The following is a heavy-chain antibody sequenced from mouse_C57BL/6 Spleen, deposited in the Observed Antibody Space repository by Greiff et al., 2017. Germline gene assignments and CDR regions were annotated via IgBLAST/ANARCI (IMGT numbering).Heavy chain of an antibody. CDR1: GYTFTDYE. Sequence: VQLQQSGAELVRPGASVTLSCKASGYTFTDYEMHWVKQTPVHGLEWIGAIDPETGGTAYNQKFKGKAILTADKSSSTAYMGLRSLTSEDSAVYYCTRGDGVDYWGQGTTLTVSS. J-gene: IGHJ2*01. V-gene: IGHV1-15*01. CDR3: TRGDGVDY. CDR2: IDPETGGT. D-gene: IGHD2-3*01.